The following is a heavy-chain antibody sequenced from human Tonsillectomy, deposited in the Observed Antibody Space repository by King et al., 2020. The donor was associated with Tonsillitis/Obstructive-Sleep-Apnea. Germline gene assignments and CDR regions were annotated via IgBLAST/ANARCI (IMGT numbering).Heavy chain of an antibody. CDR3: ARDLSVIVVVGGFAY. V-gene: IGHV3-33*01. D-gene: IGHD3-22*01. CDR2: IWYDGSNK. Sequence: QLVQSGGGVVQPGRSLRLSCAASAFTFSSYGMHWVRQAPGRGPEWVAVIWYDGSNKDYADSVKGRFTISRDNSKNTLYLQMNSLRVEDTAVYYCARDLSVIVVVGGFAYWGQGPLVTVSS. CDR1: AFTFSSYG. J-gene: IGHJ4*02.